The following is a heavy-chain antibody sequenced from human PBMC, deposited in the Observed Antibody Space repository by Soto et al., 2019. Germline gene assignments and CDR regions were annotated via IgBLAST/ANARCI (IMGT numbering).Heavy chain of an antibody. CDR1: GFTFSDYY. CDR2: ISSSGSTI. V-gene: IGHV3-11*01. J-gene: IGHJ6*02. CDR3: ARLDGNDYDSSGYYYYYYGMDV. Sequence: QVQLVESGGGLVKPGGSLRLSCAAAGFTFSDYYMSWIRQAPGKGLEWVSYISSSGSTIYYADSVKGRFTISRDNAKNSLYLQMNSRRAEDTAVYYCARLDGNDYDSSGYYYYYYGMDVWGPGTTVTVSS. D-gene: IGHD3-22*01.